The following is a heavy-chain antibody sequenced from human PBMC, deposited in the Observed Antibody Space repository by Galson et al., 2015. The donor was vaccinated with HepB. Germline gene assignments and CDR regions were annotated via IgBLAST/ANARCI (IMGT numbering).Heavy chain of an antibody. CDR2: INTNTGNP. D-gene: IGHD3-10*01. CDR1: GYTFTSYA. J-gene: IGHJ5*02. V-gene: IGHV7-4-1*02. CDR3: ARDTEGLWFGELLSWFDP. Sequence: SVKVSCKASGYTFTSYAMNWVRQAPGQGLEWMGWINTNTGNPTYAQGFTGRFVFSLDTSVSTAYLQISSLKAEDTAVYYCARDTEGLWFGELLSWFDPWGQGTLVTVSS.